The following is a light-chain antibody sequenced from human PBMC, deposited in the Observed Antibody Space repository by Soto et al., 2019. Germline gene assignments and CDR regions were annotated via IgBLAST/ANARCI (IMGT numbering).Light chain of an antibody. Sequence: DIQMTQSPSSLSASVGDRVTITCRASQGISRFLAWYQQKPGKVPKLLIYAASILQSGVPPRFSGSGFGTDFTLTISSLQPEDVATYYCQKDNTVPRTFGQGTKVEI. CDR3: QKDNTVPRT. V-gene: IGKV1-27*01. CDR1: QGISRF. CDR2: AAS. J-gene: IGKJ1*01.